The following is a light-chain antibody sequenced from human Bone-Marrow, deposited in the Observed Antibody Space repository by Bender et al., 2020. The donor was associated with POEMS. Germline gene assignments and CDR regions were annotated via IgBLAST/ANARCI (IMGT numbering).Light chain of an antibody. J-gene: IGLJ1*01. Sequence: QSALTQPPSASGSPGQSVTISCTGTNSDVGAYDHVSWYQQHQGKGPKLMIYDVNNRPSGVPDRFSGSKSANTASLTISGLQAEDEADYYCCSYAGNEDVFGTGTKVTVL. CDR1: NSDVGAYDH. CDR3: CSYAGNEDV. V-gene: IGLV2-11*01. CDR2: DVN.